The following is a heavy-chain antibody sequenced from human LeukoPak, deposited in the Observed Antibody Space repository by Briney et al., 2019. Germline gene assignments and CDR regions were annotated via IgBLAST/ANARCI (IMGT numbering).Heavy chain of an antibody. J-gene: IGHJ4*02. Sequence: GGSLRLSCAASGFTFSSYGMHWVRQAPGKGLKWVAVISYDGSNKYYADSVKGRFTISRDNSKNTLYLQMNSLRAEDTAVYYCSHIAVANSFDYWGQGTLVTVSP. CDR1: GFTFSSYG. CDR3: SHIAVANSFDY. CDR2: ISYDGSNK. D-gene: IGHD6-19*01. V-gene: IGHV3-30*03.